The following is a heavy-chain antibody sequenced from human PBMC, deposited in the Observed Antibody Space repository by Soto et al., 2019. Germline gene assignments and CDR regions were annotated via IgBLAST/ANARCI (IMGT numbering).Heavy chain of an antibody. Sequence: SETLSLTCTVSGGSISSGDYYWSWIRQPPGKGLEWIGYIYYSGSTYYNPSLKSRVTISVDTSKNQFSLKLSSVTAADTAVYYCARVAAQGITIFGGHAFDIWGQGTMGTVS. V-gene: IGHV4-30-4*01. CDR2: IYYSGST. D-gene: IGHD3-3*01. CDR1: GGSISSGDYY. CDR3: ARVAAQGITIFGGHAFDI. J-gene: IGHJ3*02.